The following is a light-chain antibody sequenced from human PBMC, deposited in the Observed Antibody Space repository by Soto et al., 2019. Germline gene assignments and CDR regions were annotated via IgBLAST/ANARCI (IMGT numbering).Light chain of an antibody. V-gene: IGLV3-21*04. CDR1: NIGSKS. CDR2: YDS. Sequence: SYELTQPHSVSVAPGKTARITCGGNNIGSKSVHWYQQKPGQAPVLVIYYDSDRPSGIPERFSGSNSGNTATLTISRVEAGDEADYYCQVWDSSSDHPNVVFGGGTKVTVL. J-gene: IGLJ2*01. CDR3: QVWDSSSDHPNVV.